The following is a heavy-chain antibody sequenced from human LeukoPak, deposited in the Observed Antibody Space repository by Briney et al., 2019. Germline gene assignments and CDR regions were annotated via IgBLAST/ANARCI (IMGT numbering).Heavy chain of an antibody. D-gene: IGHD6-13*01. CDR2: ISYDGSNK. J-gene: IGHJ4*02. CDR3: ARSIAAAGDY. V-gene: IGHV3-30*04. CDR1: GFSFSSFA. Sequence: GGSLRLSCAASGFSFSSFAMHWVRQAPGKGLEWVAVISYDGSNKYYADSVKGRFTISRDNSKNTLYLQMNSLRAEDTAVYYCARSIAAAGDYWGQGTLVTVSS.